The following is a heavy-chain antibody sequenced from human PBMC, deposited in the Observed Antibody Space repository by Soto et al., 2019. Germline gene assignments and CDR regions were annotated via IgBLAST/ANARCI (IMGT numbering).Heavy chain of an antibody. J-gene: IGHJ4*02. CDR2: INPNSGGT. CDR3: ARDRYYDSSGYYAFDY. Sequence: ASVKVSCKASGYTFTGYYMHWVRQAPGQGLEWMGWINPNSGGTNYAQKVQGRVTMTRDTSNSTAYMELSRLRSDDTAVYYCARDRYYDSSGYYAFDYWGQGTLVTVSS. CDR1: GYTFTGYY. D-gene: IGHD3-22*01. V-gene: IGHV1-2*02.